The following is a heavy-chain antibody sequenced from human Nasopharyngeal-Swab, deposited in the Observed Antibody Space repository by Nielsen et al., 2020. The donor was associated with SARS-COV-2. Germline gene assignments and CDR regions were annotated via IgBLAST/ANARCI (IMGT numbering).Heavy chain of an antibody. D-gene: IGHD3-16*01. Sequence: ASVTVSCKVSGSPLTEISMHWVRQAHGRGLEWMGGFDPEDGETIYAQKFQGRVTMTEDTSIDTAYMELRSLRSEDTAVYYCAASQWGEYFDYWGQGTLVSVSS. CDR2: FDPEDGET. CDR3: AASQWGEYFDY. CDR1: GSPLTEIS. V-gene: IGHV1-24*01. J-gene: IGHJ4*02.